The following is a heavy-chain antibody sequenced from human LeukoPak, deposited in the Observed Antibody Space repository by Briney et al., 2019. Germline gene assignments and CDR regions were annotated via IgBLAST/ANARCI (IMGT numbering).Heavy chain of an antibody. CDR3: AKVIRGGYGMDV. V-gene: IGHV3-48*02. J-gene: IGHJ6*02. D-gene: IGHD3-10*01. CDR1: GFTVSDVW. Sequence: PGGSLRLSCAASGFTVSDVWMTWVRQAPGKGLEWVSYISDSSSLTYYADSVKGRFTISRDNAKNSLSLQLNSLRDEDTAVYFCAKVIRGGYGMDVWGQGTTVTVSS. CDR2: ISDSSSLT.